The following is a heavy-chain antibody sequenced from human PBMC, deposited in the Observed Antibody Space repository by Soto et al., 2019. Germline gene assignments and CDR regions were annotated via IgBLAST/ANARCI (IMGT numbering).Heavy chain of an antibody. CDR2: ISAYNGNT. CDR1: GYTFTSYG. Sequence: ASVKVSCKASGYTFTSYGISWVRQAPGQGLEWMGWISAYNGNTNYAQKLQGRVTMTTDTSTSTAYMELRSLRSDDTAVYYCAKPYLSFNRCFQNRFDPWGQGTLVTVAS. CDR3: AKPYLSFNRCFQNRFDP. V-gene: IGHV1-18*01. D-gene: IGHD1-26*01. J-gene: IGHJ5*02.